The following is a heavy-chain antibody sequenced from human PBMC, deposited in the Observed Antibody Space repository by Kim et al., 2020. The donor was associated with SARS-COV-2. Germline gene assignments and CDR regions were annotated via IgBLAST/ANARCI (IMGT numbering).Heavy chain of an antibody. V-gene: IGHV4-34*01. CDR3: ARDYPPTAGTGNYYYGMDV. J-gene: IGHJ6*02. CDR1: GGSFSGYY. D-gene: IGHD6-13*01. CDR2: INHSGST. Sequence: SETLSLTCAVYGGSFSGYYWSWIRQPPGKGLEWIGEINHSGSTNYNPSLKSRVTISVDTSKNQFSLKLSSVTAADTAVYYCARDYPPTAGTGNYYYGMDVWGQGTTVTVSS.